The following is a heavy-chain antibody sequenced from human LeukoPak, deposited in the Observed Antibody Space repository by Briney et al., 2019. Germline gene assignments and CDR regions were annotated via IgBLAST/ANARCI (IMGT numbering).Heavy chain of an antibody. Sequence: KSGGSLRLSCAASGFTFSIYSMNWVRQAPGKGLEWVSSISSSSSYIYYADSVKGRFTISRDNAKNSLYLQMNSLRAEDTAVYYCARDGYYYGSGSYYKVDFDYWGQGTLVTVSS. J-gene: IGHJ4*02. CDR2: ISSSSSYI. V-gene: IGHV3-21*01. CDR3: ARDGYYYGSGSYYKVDFDY. D-gene: IGHD3-10*01. CDR1: GFTFSIYS.